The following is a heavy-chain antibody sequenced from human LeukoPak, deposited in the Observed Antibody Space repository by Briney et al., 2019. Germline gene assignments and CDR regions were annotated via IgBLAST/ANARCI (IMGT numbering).Heavy chain of an antibody. J-gene: IGHJ5*02. CDR3: AREGLAMVRGVLPKEAWGWFDP. CDR2: IYKTGST. D-gene: IGHD3-10*01. V-gene: IGHV4-38-2*02. CDR1: GYSISSGYY. Sequence: SETLSLTCTVSGYSISSGYYWSWIRQPAGKGLEWIGRIYKTGSTNYNPSLKSRVTISVDTPKNQFSLKLSSVTAADTAVYYCAREGLAMVRGVLPKEAWGWFDPWGQGTLVTVSS.